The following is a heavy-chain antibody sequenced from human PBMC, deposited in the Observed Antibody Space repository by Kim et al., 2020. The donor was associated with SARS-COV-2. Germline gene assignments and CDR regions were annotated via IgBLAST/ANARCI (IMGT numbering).Heavy chain of an antibody. CDR3: TRVCTHSRGDY. Sequence: GGSLRLSCAASGFTVGVYYVHWVRQAPGKAPEWVSGIRSRSGDAGYADFVRGRFTISKDNAKNSLYLQMNSLRPDDTAFYYCTRVCTHSRGDYWGHG. CDR2: IRSRSGDA. J-gene: IGHJ4*03. V-gene: IGHV3-11*05. CDR1: GFTVGVYY. D-gene: IGHD3-22*01.